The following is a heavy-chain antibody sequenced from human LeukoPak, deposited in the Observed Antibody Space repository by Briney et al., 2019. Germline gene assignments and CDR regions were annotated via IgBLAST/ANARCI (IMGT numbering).Heavy chain of an antibody. V-gene: IGHV1-8*01. Sequence: ASVKVSCKASGYTFTSFDINWVRQATGQGLEWMGWMNPNSGNTGYAQKFQGRVTMTRNTSISTAYMELSSLRSEDTAVYYCASKVPLGYCSSTSCYGFDYWGQGTLVTVSS. CDR3: ASKVPLGYCSSTSCYGFDY. J-gene: IGHJ4*02. D-gene: IGHD2-2*01. CDR1: GYTFTSFD. CDR2: MNPNSGNT.